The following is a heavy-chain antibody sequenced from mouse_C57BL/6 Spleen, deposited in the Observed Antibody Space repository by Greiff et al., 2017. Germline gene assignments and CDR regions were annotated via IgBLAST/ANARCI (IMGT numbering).Heavy chain of an antibody. J-gene: IGHJ2*01. CDR3: ARDYYGFDY. Sequence: KWVDSVGGLVKPGGSLKLSCAASGFTFSSYAMSWVRQTPEKRLEWVATISDGGSYTYYPDNVKGRFTISRDNAKNNLYLQMSHLKSEDTAMYYCARDYYGFDYWGQGTTLTVSS. CDR1: GFTFSSYA. CDR2: ISDGGSYT. D-gene: IGHD1-1*01. V-gene: IGHV5-4*01.